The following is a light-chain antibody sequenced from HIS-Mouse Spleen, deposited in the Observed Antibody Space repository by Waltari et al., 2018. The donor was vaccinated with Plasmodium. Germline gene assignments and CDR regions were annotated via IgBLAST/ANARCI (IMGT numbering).Light chain of an antibody. J-gene: IGLJ3*02. CDR2: TDI. Sequence: SYELTQQPSVSVSPGQTARITCSGDALPKKYAYWYQRKSGQAPVLVIYTDIKRPSGIPDRFSGSSSGTMATLTISGAQVEDEADYYCYSTDSSGNHRVFGGGTKLTVL. CDR3: YSTDSSGNHRV. V-gene: IGLV3-10*01. CDR1: ALPKKY.